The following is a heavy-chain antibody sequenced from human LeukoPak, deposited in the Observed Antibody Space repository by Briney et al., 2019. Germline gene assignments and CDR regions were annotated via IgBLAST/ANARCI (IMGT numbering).Heavy chain of an antibody. D-gene: IGHD2-15*01. J-gene: IGHJ4*02. CDR3: ASKGGFDD. Sequence: GGSLRLSCAASGSSFSSYEMNWVRQAPGKGLEWVSYISSSGSAIFYADSVKGRFTISRDNAKNSLFLQMNSLRAEDTAFYYCASKGGFDDWGQGTLSPSP. CDR2: ISSSGSAI. V-gene: IGHV3-48*03. CDR1: GSSFSSYE.